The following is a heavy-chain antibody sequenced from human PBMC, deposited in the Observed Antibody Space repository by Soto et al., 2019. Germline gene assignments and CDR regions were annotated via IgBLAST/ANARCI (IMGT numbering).Heavy chain of an antibody. J-gene: IGHJ4*02. Sequence: GGSLRLSCAASGFTFSSYAMHWVRQAPGKGLEWVAVISYDGSNKYYADSVKGRFTISRDNSKNTLYLQMNSLRAEDTAVYYCARSSRIAAARPGDYWGQGTLVTVSS. D-gene: IGHD6-13*01. CDR3: ARSSRIAAARPGDY. V-gene: IGHV3-30-3*01. CDR2: ISYDGSNK. CDR1: GFTFSSYA.